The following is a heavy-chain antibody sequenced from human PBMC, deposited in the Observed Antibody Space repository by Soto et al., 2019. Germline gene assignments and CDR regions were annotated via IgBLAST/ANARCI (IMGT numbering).Heavy chain of an antibody. CDR2: IIPIHGIA. CDR1: GGTFSSYT. Sequence: QVQLVQSGAEVQKPGSSVKVSCKASGGTFSSYTISWVRQAPGQGHEWMGRIIPIHGIANYAKKFQDSVTITADKSTSRAYRELSSLRSEDTAGYYCARDNCSGGSCYAPADYWGQGTLVTVSS. D-gene: IGHD2-15*01. J-gene: IGHJ4*02. V-gene: IGHV1-69*08. CDR3: ARDNCSGGSCYAPADY.